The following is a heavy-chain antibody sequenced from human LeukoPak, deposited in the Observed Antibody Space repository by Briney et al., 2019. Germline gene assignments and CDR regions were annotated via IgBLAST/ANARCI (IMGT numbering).Heavy chain of an antibody. CDR2: ISSSSSYI. Sequence: GGSLRLSCAASGFTFSSYSMNWVRQAPGKGLEWVSSISSSSSYIYYADSVKGRFTISRDNAKNSLYLQMNSLRAEDTAVYYCARGYSSSWYVFTEVHYFDYWGQGTLVTVSS. CDR3: ARGYSSSWYVFTEVHYFDY. V-gene: IGHV3-21*01. CDR1: GFTFSSYS. J-gene: IGHJ4*02. D-gene: IGHD6-13*01.